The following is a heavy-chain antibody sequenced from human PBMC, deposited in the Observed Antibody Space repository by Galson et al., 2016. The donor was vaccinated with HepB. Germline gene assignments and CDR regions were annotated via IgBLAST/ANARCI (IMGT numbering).Heavy chain of an antibody. CDR3: ARGRSPYSGFPIGY. D-gene: IGHD5-12*01. CDR2: ISYSGST. Sequence: SETLSLTCAVYGGSLSGYYWSWIRQPPGKGLEWIGYISYSGSTSYNPSLKSRVTISVDTTKNQFSLKVSSVTAADTAVYYCARGRSPYSGFPIGYWGQGTLVTVSA. CDR1: GGSLSGYY. V-gene: IGHV4-59*01. J-gene: IGHJ4*02.